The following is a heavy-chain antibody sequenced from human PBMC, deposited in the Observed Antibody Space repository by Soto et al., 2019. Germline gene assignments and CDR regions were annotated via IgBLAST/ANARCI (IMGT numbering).Heavy chain of an antibody. V-gene: IGHV2-26*01. CDR1: GFSLSNARMG. Sequence: GSGPTLVNPTETLTLTCTVSGFSLSNARMGVSWIRQPPGKALEWLAHIFSNDEKSYSTSLKSRLTISKDTPKSQVVLTMTNMDPVDTATYYCARIYLNYYGSEYFDLWGRGTLVTVSS. J-gene: IGHJ2*01. D-gene: IGHD3-10*01. CDR2: IFSNDEK. CDR3: ARIYLNYYGSEYFDL.